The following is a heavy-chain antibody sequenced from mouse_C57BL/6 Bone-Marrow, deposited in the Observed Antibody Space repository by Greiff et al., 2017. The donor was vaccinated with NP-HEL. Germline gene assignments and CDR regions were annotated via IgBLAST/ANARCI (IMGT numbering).Heavy chain of an antibody. Sequence: QVQLKQSGSELRSPGSSVKLSCKDFDSEVFPIAYMSWVRQKPGHGFEWIGGILPSIGRTIYGEKFEDKATLDADTLSNTAYLELNSLTSEDSAIYYCARGGTTVVAPGFAYWGQGTLVTVSA. V-gene: IGHV15-2*01. D-gene: IGHD1-1*01. CDR3: ARGGTTVVAPGFAY. J-gene: IGHJ3*01. CDR1: DSEVFPIAY. CDR2: ILPSIGRT.